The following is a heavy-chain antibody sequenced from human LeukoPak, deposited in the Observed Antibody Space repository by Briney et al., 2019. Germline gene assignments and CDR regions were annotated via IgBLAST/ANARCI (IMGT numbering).Heavy chain of an antibody. D-gene: IGHD5-18*01. CDR3: ARGGYSYGFSGLNWFDP. CDR2: IYYSGNT. CDR1: GGSISSSFYY. Sequence: SETLSLTCTVSGGSISSSFYYWGWIRQPPGKGLEWIGSIYYSGNTYYNPSLKSRVTISVDTSKNQFSLKLSSVPAADTAVYYCARGGYSYGFSGLNWFDPWGQGTLVTVSS. V-gene: IGHV4-39*07. J-gene: IGHJ5*02.